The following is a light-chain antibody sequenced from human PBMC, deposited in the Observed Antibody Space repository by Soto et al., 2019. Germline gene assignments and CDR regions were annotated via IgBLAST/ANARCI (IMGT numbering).Light chain of an antibody. CDR3: QQSYNAPRT. Sequence: DIQMTQSPSSLPASVGDRISITCRASQSIRNYLSWYQQKPGKAPKLLIYGTSNLQGGVPSRFSGSGSETGFTLTISCLQPEDFATYYCQQSYNAPRTFGQGTKVEIK. J-gene: IGKJ2*01. CDR2: GTS. CDR1: QSIRNY. V-gene: IGKV1-39*01.